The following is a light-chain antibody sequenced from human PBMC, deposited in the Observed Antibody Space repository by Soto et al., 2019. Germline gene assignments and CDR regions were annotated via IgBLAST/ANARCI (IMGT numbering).Light chain of an antibody. V-gene: IGKV3D-15*01. J-gene: IGKJ4*01. CDR2: GAF. CDR1: QTINNN. CDR3: QQYSHWFT. Sequence: EVVMTQSPATLSVSPGERATLSCRASQTINNNLAWYQQMPGQPPRLLIYGAFTRATGIPGRFSGSGSGTEFTLTISSLQSEDFAVYYCQQYSHWFTLGGGTKVDIK.